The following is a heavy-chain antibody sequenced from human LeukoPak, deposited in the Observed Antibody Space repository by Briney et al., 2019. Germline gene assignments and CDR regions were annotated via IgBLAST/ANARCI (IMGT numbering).Heavy chain of an antibody. J-gene: IGHJ4*02. CDR1: GGSISSGDYY. CDR2: IYYSGST. CDR3: ARVEGDGYNPNYFDY. D-gene: IGHD5-24*01. Sequence: SETLSLTCTVSGGSISSGDYYWSWIRQPPGKGLEWIGYIYYSGSTNHNPSLKSRVIISVDTSKNQFSLKLSSVTAADTAVYYCARVEGDGYNPNYFDYWGQGTLVTVSS. V-gene: IGHV4-61*08.